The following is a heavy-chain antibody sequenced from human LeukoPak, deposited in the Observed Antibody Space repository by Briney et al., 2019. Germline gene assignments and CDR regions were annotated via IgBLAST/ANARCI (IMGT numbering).Heavy chain of an antibody. CDR1: GGSISSGGYY. CDR2: IYHSGST. V-gene: IGHV4-30-2*01. J-gene: IGHJ4*02. Sequence: PSETLSLTCTVSGGSISSGGYYWSWIRQPPGKGLEWIGYIYHSGSTYYNPSLKSRVTISVDRSKNQFSLKLSSVTAADTAVYYCAGLYSSSTFDYWGQGTLVTVSS. CDR3: AGLYSSSTFDY. D-gene: IGHD6-6*01.